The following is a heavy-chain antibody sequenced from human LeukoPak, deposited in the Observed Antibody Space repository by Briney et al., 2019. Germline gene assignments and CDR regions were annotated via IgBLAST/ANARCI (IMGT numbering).Heavy chain of an antibody. V-gene: IGHV3-48*03. Sequence: PGGSLRLSCSASGFTFSGYEMNWVRQAPGKGLEWISYIIGSGDTIYYADSVKGRFTISRDNVKNSLYLQMNSLRAEDTAVYSCARVNDYDSGSLYRPIDYWGQGTLVTVSS. D-gene: IGHD3-10*01. CDR2: IIGSGDTI. CDR3: ARVNDYDSGSLYRPIDY. CDR1: GFTFSGYE. J-gene: IGHJ4*02.